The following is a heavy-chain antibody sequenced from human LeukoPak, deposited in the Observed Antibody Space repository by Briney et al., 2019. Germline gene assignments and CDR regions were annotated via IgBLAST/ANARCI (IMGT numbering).Heavy chain of an antibody. V-gene: IGHV3-23*01. D-gene: IGHD6-19*01. CDR1: RFTLSSYA. Sequence: GSLRLSCAPSRFTLSSYAISWVPQVPGTRLKGVSAISSGAGTTGYADSVKRRFTISRVNSKSTIYLQMNSLRAEDTAIYYCAKNLEQSYSGWSTSYDAWGQGSLVTVSS. J-gene: IGHJ5*02. CDR2: ISSGAGTT. CDR3: AKNLEQSYSGWSTSYDA.